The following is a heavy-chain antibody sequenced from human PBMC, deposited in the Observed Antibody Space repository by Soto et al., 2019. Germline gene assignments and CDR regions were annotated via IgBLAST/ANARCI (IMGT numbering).Heavy chain of an antibody. CDR3: ARDLRDVLLWFGELWKGNYFDY. CDR2: IISYNGNT. Sequence: GASVKVSCKASGYTFTSYGIIWVRHAPGQGLERMGWIISYNGNTNYTQKLQGRVTMTTDTSTSTAYMELRSLRSDDTAVYYCARDLRDVLLWFGELWKGNYFDYWGQGTLVTVSS. CDR1: GYTFTSYG. J-gene: IGHJ4*02. D-gene: IGHD3-10*01. V-gene: IGHV1-18*01.